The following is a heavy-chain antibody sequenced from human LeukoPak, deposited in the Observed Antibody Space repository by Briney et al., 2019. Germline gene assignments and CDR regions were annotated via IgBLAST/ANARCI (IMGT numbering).Heavy chain of an antibody. CDR2: ISSSSSYT. J-gene: IGHJ4*02. CDR3: ARESYYYDSSGYYY. V-gene: IGHV3-11*05. Sequence: GGSLRLSCAASGFTFSDYYMSWIRQAPGKGLEWVSYISSSSSYTNYADSVKGRFTISRDNAENSLYLQMNRLRDAETAVYYCARESYYYDSSGYYYWGQGTLVTVSS. CDR1: GFTFSDYY. D-gene: IGHD3-22*01.